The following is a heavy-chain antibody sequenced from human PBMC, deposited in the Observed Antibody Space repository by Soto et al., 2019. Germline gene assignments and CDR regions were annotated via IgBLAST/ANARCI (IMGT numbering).Heavy chain of an antibody. CDR3: ARSGQGDYDFWSGYYIGYQQDYYYMDV. CDR1: GFTFSSYD. CDR2: IGTAGDT. V-gene: IGHV3-13*01. Sequence: GGSLRLSCAASGFTFSSYDMHWVRQATGKGLEWVSAIGTAGDTYYPGSVKGRFTISRENAKNSLYLQMNSLRAGDTAVYYCARSGQGDYDFWSGYYIGYQQDYYYMDVWGKGTTVTVSS. J-gene: IGHJ6*03. D-gene: IGHD3-3*01.